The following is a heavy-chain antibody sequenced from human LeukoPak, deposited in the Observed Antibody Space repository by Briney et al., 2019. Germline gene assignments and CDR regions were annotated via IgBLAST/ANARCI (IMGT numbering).Heavy chain of an antibody. J-gene: IGHJ4*02. Sequence: GGSLRLSCAASGFIFSDSGMSWVRQAPGKGLEWVSSIGSTGAYTYYTDSVKGRFTISRDNSKNTLYLQMNSLSAEDTAVYYCAKDTRTISCLHYWGQGTLVTVSS. CDR1: GFIFSDSG. V-gene: IGHV3-23*01. D-gene: IGHD5-24*01. CDR3: AKDTRTISCLHY. CDR2: IGSTGAYT.